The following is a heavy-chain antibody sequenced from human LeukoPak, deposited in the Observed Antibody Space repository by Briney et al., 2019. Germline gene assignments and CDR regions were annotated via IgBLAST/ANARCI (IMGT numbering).Heavy chain of an antibody. D-gene: IGHD4-17*01. Sequence: GGSLRLSCAAPGFTFSGYAMSWVRQAPGKGLEWVSAISDSGGSTWYADSVKGRFTISRDNSKNTLYLQMNSLRAEDTAVYYCAKGLAKSSAHDYGDSHYYYYYMDVWGKGTTVTVSS. J-gene: IGHJ6*03. CDR2: ISDSGGST. V-gene: IGHV3-23*01. CDR3: AKGLAKSSAHDYGDSHYYYYYMDV. CDR1: GFTFSGYA.